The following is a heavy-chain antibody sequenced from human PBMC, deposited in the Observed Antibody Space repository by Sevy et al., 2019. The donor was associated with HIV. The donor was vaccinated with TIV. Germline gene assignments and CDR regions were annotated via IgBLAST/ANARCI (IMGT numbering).Heavy chain of an antibody. J-gene: IGHJ4*02. CDR1: GFTFSTYS. Sequence: GGCLRLSCAASGFTFSTYSMTWVRQAPGKGLEWVSAISDTGTSTYYADSVEGRVTISRDNSKSTVYLHMNSLRAEDTALYYCAKFAGDFPHFDFWGQGTLVTVSS. V-gene: IGHV3-23*01. CDR3: AKFAGDFPHFDF. D-gene: IGHD7-27*01. CDR2: ISDTGTST.